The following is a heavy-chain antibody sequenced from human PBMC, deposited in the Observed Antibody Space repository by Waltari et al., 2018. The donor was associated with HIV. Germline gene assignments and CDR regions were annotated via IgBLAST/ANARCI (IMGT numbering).Heavy chain of an antibody. CDR3: AGRRDYYLDY. V-gene: IGHV4-59*08. CDR1: GGSISSYY. CDR2: IYYSGST. Sequence: VQLQESGPGLVKPSETLSLTCTVSGGSISSYYWSWIRQPPGKGLEWIGYIYYSGSTNYNPPLKSRVTISVDTSKNQFSRRLSSVTAADTAVYYCAGRRDYYLDYWGQGTLVSVSS. J-gene: IGHJ4*02.